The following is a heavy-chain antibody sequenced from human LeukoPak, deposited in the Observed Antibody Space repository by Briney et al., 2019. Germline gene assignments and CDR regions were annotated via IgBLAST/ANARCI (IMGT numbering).Heavy chain of an antibody. Sequence: PGGSLRLSCAASGFTFSNYAMSWIRQPPGKGLEWIGYIYYSGSTNYNPSLKSRVTISVDTSKNQFSLKLSSVTAADTAVYYCARLFYTSSGYFDYWGQGTLVTVSS. CDR1: GFTFSNYA. V-gene: IGHV4-59*01. J-gene: IGHJ4*02. CDR2: IYYSGST. D-gene: IGHD3-3*01. CDR3: ARLFYTSSGYFDY.